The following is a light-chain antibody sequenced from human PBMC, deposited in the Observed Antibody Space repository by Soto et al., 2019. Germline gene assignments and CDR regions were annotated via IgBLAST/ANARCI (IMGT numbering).Light chain of an antibody. Sequence: EVVLTQSPATLSLSPGERATLSCGASQSVSGNYLAWYQQKPGLAPRLLIYDASSRATGIPDRFSGSGSGTDFTLTISRLEPDDFAVYYCQQYSTTLWTFGQGTKVEI. CDR3: QQYSTTLWT. CDR1: QSVSGNY. J-gene: IGKJ1*01. CDR2: DAS. V-gene: IGKV3D-20*01.